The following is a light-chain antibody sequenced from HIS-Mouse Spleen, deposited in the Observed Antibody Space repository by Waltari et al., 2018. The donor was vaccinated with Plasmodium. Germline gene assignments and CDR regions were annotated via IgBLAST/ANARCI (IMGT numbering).Light chain of an antibody. CDR2: WAS. V-gene: IGKV4-1*01. CDR3: QQYYSTPLT. J-gene: IGKJ4*01. CDR1: QSVLYSSNNKNY. Sequence: SLAVSLGERATINCKSSQSVLYSSNNKNYLAWYQQKPGQPPKLLIYWASTRDSGVPDRFSGRGSGTDFTLTISSLQAEDVAVYYCQQYYSTPLTFGGGTKVEIK.